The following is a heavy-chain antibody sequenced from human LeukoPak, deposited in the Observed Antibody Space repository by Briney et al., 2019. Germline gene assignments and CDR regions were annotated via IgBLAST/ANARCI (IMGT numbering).Heavy chain of an antibody. Sequence: GGSLRLSCAASGFTFSSYSMNWVRQAPGKGLEWVSFISSSSNIYYADSLKGRFTISRDNAKNSLYLQVNSLRAEDTAVYYCARDGVAELMSALDYWGQGILVTVSS. D-gene: IGHD1-26*01. CDR2: ISSSSNI. CDR3: ARDGVAELMSALDY. CDR1: GFTFSSYS. J-gene: IGHJ4*02. V-gene: IGHV3-21*06.